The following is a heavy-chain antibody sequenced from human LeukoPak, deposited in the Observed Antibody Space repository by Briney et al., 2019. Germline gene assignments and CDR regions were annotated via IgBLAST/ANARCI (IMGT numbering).Heavy chain of an antibody. Sequence: GESLKISCKGSGYSFTSYWIGWVRQMPGKGLEWMGIIYPGDSDTRYSPSFQGQVTISAGKSISTAYLQWSSLKASDTAMYYCAKTLGYCSGGSCYSGGYGMDVWGQGTTVTVSS. D-gene: IGHD2-15*01. J-gene: IGHJ6*02. CDR3: AKTLGYCSGGSCYSGGYGMDV. CDR1: GYSFTSYW. CDR2: IYPGDSDT. V-gene: IGHV5-51*01.